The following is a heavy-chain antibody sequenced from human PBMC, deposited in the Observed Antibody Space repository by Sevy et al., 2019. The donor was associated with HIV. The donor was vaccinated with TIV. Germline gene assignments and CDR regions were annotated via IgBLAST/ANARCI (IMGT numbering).Heavy chain of an antibody. Sequence: GESLKISCAASGFTFSSYAMSWVRQAPGKGLGWVSAISGSGGSTYYADSVKGRFTISKDNSKNTLYLQMNSLRAEDTAVYYCAKLRQIRSDIWGQGTMVTVSS. CDR3: AKLRQIRSDI. J-gene: IGHJ3*02. CDR1: GFTFSSYA. CDR2: ISGSGGST. D-gene: IGHD4-17*01. V-gene: IGHV3-23*01.